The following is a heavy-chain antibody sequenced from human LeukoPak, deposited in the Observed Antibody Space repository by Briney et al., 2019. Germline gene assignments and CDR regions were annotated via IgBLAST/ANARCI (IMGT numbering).Heavy chain of an antibody. CDR3: ARDQRHGYYDSSGGDAFDI. CDR2: INPNSGDT. J-gene: IGHJ3*02. D-gene: IGHD3-22*01. Sequence: ASVKVSCKASGYIFTGYYMHWVRQAPGQGLEWMGWINPNSGDTNYAQKFQGRVTMTRDTSISTAYMELSRLRSDDTAVYYCARDQRHGYYDSSGGDAFDIWGQGTMVTVSS. V-gene: IGHV1-2*02. CDR1: GYIFTGYY.